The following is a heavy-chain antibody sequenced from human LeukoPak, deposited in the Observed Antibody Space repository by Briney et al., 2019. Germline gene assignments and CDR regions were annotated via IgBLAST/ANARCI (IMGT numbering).Heavy chain of an antibody. J-gene: IGHJ4*02. CDR1: GFTVSSNY. CDR2: IYSGGST. D-gene: IGHD5-24*01. Sequence: GGSLRLSCAASGFTVSSNYMSWVRQAPGKGLEWVSVIYSGGSTYYADSVKGRFTISRDNSKNTLYLQMNSLRAEDTAVYYCARDQGRDGYNYEDYWGQGTLVTVFS. CDR3: ARDQGRDGYNYEDY. V-gene: IGHV3-66*01.